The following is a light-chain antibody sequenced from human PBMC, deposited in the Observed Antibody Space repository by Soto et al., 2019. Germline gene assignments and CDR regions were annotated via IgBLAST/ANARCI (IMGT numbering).Light chain of an antibody. Sequence: EIILTQSPASLSVSPGERATLSCRASQSVNNNLAWYHQKPAQAPRLLIYFASTRATGIPRRFRGSGSWTEFTLTLTRLPAEDFSFYFCQQSNKLPPDTFGQGNQLEIK. CDR1: QSVNNN. V-gene: IGKV3-15*01. CDR2: FAS. CDR3: QQSNKLPPDT. J-gene: IGKJ2*01.